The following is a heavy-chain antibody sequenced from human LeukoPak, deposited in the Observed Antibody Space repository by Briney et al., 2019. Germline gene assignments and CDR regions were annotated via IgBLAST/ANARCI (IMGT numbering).Heavy chain of an antibody. J-gene: IGHJ3*02. CDR2: INHSGST. CDR1: GGSISSSSYY. V-gene: IGHV4-39*07. CDR3: ARIPYCTNGVCYPRAFDI. D-gene: IGHD2-8*01. Sequence: TSETLSLTCTVSGGSISSSSYYWGWIRQPPGKGLEWIGEINHSGSTNYNPSLKSRVTISVDTSKNQFSLKLSSVTAADTAVYYCARIPYCTNGVCYPRAFDIWGQGTMVTVSS.